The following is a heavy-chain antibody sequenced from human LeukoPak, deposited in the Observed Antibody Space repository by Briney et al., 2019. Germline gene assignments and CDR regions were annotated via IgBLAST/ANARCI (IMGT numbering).Heavy chain of an antibody. J-gene: IGHJ4*02. CDR1: GGSISSGGYY. V-gene: IGHV4-61*08. Sequence: SETLSLTCTVSGGSISSGGYYWSWIRQHPGKGLEWIGYIYYSGSTNYNPSLKSRVTISVDTSKNQFSLKLSSVTAADTAVYYCARGNRVATTLWGQGTLVTVSS. CDR2: IYYSGST. CDR3: ARGNRVATTL. D-gene: IGHD5-12*01.